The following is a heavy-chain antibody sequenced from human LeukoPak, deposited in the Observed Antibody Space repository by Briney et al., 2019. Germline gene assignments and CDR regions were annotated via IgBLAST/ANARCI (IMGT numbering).Heavy chain of an antibody. Sequence: GGSLRLSCAASGFTFSGYGMHWVRQAPGKGLEWVSAISGSGGSTYYADSVKGRFTISRDNSKNTLYLQMNSLRAEDTAVYYCAKDYSSSWPNWGQGTLVTVSS. V-gene: IGHV3-23*01. D-gene: IGHD6-13*01. J-gene: IGHJ4*02. CDR1: GFTFSGYG. CDR3: AKDYSSSWPN. CDR2: ISGSGGST.